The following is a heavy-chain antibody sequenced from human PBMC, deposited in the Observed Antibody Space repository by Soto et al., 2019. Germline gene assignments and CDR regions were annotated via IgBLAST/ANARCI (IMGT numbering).Heavy chain of an antibody. J-gene: IGHJ1*01. Sequence: ASVKVSCKASGYTFTSYGISWVRQAPGQGLEWMGGISAYNGNTNYAQKLQGRVTMTTDTSTSTAYMELRSLRSDDTAVYYCAREGYCTNGVCYIGYFHHWGQGTLVTVSS. D-gene: IGHD2-8*01. V-gene: IGHV1-18*01. CDR1: GYTFTSYG. CDR3: AREGYCTNGVCYIGYFHH. CDR2: ISAYNGNT.